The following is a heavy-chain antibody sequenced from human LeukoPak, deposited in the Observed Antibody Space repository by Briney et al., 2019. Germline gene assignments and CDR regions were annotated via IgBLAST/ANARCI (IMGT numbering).Heavy chain of an antibody. CDR3: ARAWGAGYYYGMDV. V-gene: IGHV4-59*01. CDR1: GGSISSYY. D-gene: IGHD1-26*01. Sequence: PSETLSLTCTVSGGSISSYYWSWIRQPPGKGLEWIGYIYYSGSTNYNPSLKSRVTISVDTSKNQFSLKLSSVTAADTAVCYCARAWGAGYYYGMDVWGQGTTVTVSS. J-gene: IGHJ6*02. CDR2: IYYSGST.